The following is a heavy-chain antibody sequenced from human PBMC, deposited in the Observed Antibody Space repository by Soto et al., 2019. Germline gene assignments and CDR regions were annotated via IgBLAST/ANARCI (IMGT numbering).Heavy chain of an antibody. J-gene: IGHJ4*02. CDR3: ARDNGRELFYDSSGYWYYFDF. CDR2: IYYSGST. CDR1: GGSISSYY. Sequence: PSETLSLTCTVSGGSISSYYWSWIRQPPGKGLECIGYIYYSGSTNYNPSLKSRVTISVDTSKNQFSLKLSSVTAADTAVYYCARDNGRELFYDSSGYWYYFDFWGQGTLVTVSS. D-gene: IGHD3-22*01. V-gene: IGHV4-59*01.